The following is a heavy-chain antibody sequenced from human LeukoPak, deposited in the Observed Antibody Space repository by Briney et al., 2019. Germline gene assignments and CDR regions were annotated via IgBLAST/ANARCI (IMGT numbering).Heavy chain of an antibody. CDR2: ITWNSGHI. V-gene: IGHV3-9*01. Sequence: GGSLRLSCAASGFTFDDYAMHWVRQAPGKGLEGVSGITWNSGHIGYADSVKGRFTICRDNAKNSLYLQMDSLSTEDTALYYCAKDARGYYYDTSGYFDWGQGTLVTVSS. D-gene: IGHD3-22*01. CDR1: GFTFDDYA. CDR3: AKDARGYYYDTSGYFD. J-gene: IGHJ1*01.